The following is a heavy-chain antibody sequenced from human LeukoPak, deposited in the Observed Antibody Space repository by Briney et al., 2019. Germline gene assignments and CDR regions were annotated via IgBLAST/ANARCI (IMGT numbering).Heavy chain of an antibody. CDR3: AKEYTGTFSPFPSYFDN. CDR1: GVTFSSYA. V-gene: IGHV3-23*01. D-gene: IGHD1-26*01. Sequence: QAGGSLRLSCAASGVTFSSYAMNGVRQAPGKGLERVSAITGSVGRTYYADSVKGRVTISTDNSKKTLYLQMNSLRAEDTAIYYCAKEYTGTFSPFPSYFDNWGQGTLVTVSS. J-gene: IGHJ4*02. CDR2: ITGSVGRT.